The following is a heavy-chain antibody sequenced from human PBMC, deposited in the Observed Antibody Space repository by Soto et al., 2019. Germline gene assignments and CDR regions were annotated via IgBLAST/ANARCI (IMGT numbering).Heavy chain of an antibody. CDR3: AHRRGGYNWDDAHFDY. D-gene: IGHD1-20*01. CDR2: IYWDDDN. Sequence: QITLKESGPTLVKPTQDLALTCTFSGFSLSSGVGVGWIRQPPGKALEWLAVIYWDDDNRYRPSLKTRLTGTKDTSRNQVVLTMTNMDPVDTATYYCAHRRGGYNWDDAHFDYWGPGTLVTVS. V-gene: IGHV2-5*02. CDR1: GFSLSSGVG. J-gene: IGHJ4*02.